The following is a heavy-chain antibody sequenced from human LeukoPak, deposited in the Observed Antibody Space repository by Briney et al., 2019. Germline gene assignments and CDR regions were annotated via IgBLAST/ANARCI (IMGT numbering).Heavy chain of an antibody. CDR1: GYTFTSYA. CDR2: INTNTGNP. J-gene: IGHJ6*02. Sequence: ASVKVSCKASGYTFTSYAMNWVRQAPGQGLEWMGWINTNTGNPTYAQGFTGQFVFSLDTSVSTAYLQISSLKAEDTAVYYCARVMPTFLEWLFDANYYYYGMDVWGQGTTVTVSS. D-gene: IGHD3-3*01. V-gene: IGHV7-4-1*02. CDR3: ARVMPTFLEWLFDANYYYYGMDV.